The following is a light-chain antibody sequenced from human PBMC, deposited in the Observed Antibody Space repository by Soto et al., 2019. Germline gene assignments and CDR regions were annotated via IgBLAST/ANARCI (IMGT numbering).Light chain of an antibody. CDR1: SSDVGGYNY. J-gene: IGLJ1*01. V-gene: IGLV2-14*01. CDR2: EVT. CDR3: ISYTSGTSPYV. Sequence: QSALTPPASVSGSPGQSITISCTGTSSDVGGYNYVSWYQHHPGKAPKLIIYEVTNRPSGVSNRFSGSKSGNTASLTISGLQAEDDSDYYCISYTSGTSPYVFGTGTKVTVL.